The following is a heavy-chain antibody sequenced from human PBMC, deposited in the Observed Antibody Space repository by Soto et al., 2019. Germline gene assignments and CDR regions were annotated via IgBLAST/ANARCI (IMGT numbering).Heavy chain of an antibody. CDR1: GFTFTSFA. Sequence: DVQLLESGGDLVQPGGSLSLSCAASGFTFTSFAMSWVRQAPGKGLEWVSTISASGVNTYYTDSVKGRCTISRDNSKDTVSLQMNGLRADDTAVYYCAKGQGVGGIYSLDYWGQGTVVTVSS. CDR2: ISASGVNT. V-gene: IGHV3-23*01. J-gene: IGHJ4*02. D-gene: IGHD1-26*01. CDR3: AKGQGVGGIYSLDY.